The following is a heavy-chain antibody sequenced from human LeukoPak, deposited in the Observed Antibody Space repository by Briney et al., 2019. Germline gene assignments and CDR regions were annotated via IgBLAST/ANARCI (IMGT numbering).Heavy chain of an antibody. CDR2: IRYDGNNK. D-gene: IGHD6-19*01. V-gene: IGHV3-30*02. CDR3: ARGGKIALAGTRSPQYFQH. J-gene: IGHJ1*01. Sequence: GGSLRLSCAASGFTFSSYGMHWVRQAPGKGLEWVAFIRYDGNNKYYADSVKGRFTISRDNSKNTLDLQMNSLRPEDTDVYYCARGGKIALAGTRSPQYFQHWGQGTLVTVSS. CDR1: GFTFSSYG.